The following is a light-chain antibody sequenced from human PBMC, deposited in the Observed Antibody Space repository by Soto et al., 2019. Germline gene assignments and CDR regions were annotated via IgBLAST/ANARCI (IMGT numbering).Light chain of an antibody. CDR2: KAS. CDR1: QTISSW. J-gene: IGKJ1*01. Sequence: DIQMTQSPSTLSGSVADRVTITCRASQTISSWLAWDQQKPGKAPKLLIYKASTLKSGVPSRFSGSGSGTEFTLTISSLKPDDFATYYCQHYNSYSVAFGQGTNVDIK. V-gene: IGKV1-5*03. CDR3: QHYNSYSVA.